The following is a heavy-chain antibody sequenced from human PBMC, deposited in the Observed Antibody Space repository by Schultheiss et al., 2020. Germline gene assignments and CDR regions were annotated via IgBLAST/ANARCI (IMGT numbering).Heavy chain of an antibody. V-gene: IGHV3-21*01. J-gene: IGHJ6*02. Sequence: GGSLRLSCAASGFTFSSYSMNWVRQAPGKGLEWVSSISSSSSYIYYADSVKGRFTISRVNAKNSLYLQMNSLRAEDTAVYYCARDPGYSYGYPYYYYGMDVWGQGTTVTVSS. CDR1: GFTFSSYS. D-gene: IGHD5-18*01. CDR2: ISSSSSYI. CDR3: ARDPGYSYGYPYYYYGMDV.